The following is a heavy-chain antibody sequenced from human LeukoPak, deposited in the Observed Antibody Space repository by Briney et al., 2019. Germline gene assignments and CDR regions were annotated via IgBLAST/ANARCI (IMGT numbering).Heavy chain of an antibody. CDR1: GYTFTSCY. CDR2: INPSGGST. D-gene: IGHD3-22*01. V-gene: IGHV1-46*01. J-gene: IGHJ3*02. CDR3: ARTYYYDSSGYPDAFDI. Sequence: ASVKVSCKASGYTFTSCYMHWVRQAPGQGLEWMGIINPSGGSTSYAQKFQGRVTMTRDMSTSTVYMELSSLRSEDTAVYYCARTYYYDSSGYPDAFDIWGQGTMVTVSS.